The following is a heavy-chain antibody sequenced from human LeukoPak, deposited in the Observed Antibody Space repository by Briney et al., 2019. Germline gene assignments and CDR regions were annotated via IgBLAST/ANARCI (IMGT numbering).Heavy chain of an antibody. V-gene: IGHV1-46*01. CDR2: INPSGGST. CDR1: GYTFTSYY. J-gene: IGHJ4*02. D-gene: IGHD3-3*01. Sequence: ASVKVSCKASGYTFTSYYMHWVRQAPGQGLEWMGIINPSGGSTSYAQKFQGRVTMTRDTSTNTVYMELSSLRSEDTAVYYCARAKSSGLRFLEWLLSVFDYWGQGTLVTVSS. CDR3: ARAKSSGLRFLEWLLSVFDY.